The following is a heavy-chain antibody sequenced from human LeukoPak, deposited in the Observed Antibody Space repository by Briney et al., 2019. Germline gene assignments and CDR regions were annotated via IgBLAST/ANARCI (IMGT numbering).Heavy chain of an antibody. J-gene: IGHJ4*02. V-gene: IGHV3-21*01. D-gene: IGHD1-26*01. CDR2: ISISSSYI. CDR3: ASWEYFDY. Sequence: RASLRLSCAASGFTFSSYSMNWVRQAPGKGLEWVSSISISSSYIYYADSVKGRFTISRDKAKNSLYLQMNSLRAEDTAVYYCASWEYFDYWGQGTLVTVSS. CDR1: GFTFSSYS.